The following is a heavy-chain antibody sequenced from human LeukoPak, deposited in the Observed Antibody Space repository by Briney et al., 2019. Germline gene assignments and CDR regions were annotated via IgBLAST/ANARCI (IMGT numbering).Heavy chain of an antibody. CDR2: IKPDGSDK. CDR1: GFTLNSYC. D-gene: IGHD2-15*01. CDR3: ARIYCSGGSCTFDY. J-gene: IGHJ4*02. V-gene: IGHV3-7*04. Sequence: GRTLRLSCAASGFTLNSYCMTWVRQAPGKGLEWVAGIKPDGSDKYYADSVKGRSPISRDNAKNSLYLQMNSLRAEDTPVYYCARIYCSGGSCTFDYWGQGTLVTVSS.